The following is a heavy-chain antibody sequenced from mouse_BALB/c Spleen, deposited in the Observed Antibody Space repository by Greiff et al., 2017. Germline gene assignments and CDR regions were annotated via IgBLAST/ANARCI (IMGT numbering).Heavy chain of an antibody. J-gene: IGHJ3*01. CDR1: GFSLTGYG. CDR2: IWGDGST. CDR3: AREVDGYYAWCAY. V-gene: IGHV2-6-7*01. Sequence: VNLVESGPGLVAPSQSLSITCTVSGFSLTGYGVNWVRQPPGKGLEWLGMIWGDGSTDYNSALKSRLSISKDNSKSQVFLKMNSLQTDDTARYYCAREVDGYYAWCAYWGQGTLVTVSA. D-gene: IGHD2-3*01.